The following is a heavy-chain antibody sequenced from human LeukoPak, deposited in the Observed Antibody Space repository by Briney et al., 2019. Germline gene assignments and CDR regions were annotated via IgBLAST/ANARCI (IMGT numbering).Heavy chain of an antibody. V-gene: IGHV4-34*01. CDR3: ARGVAGDSSGYYSDY. Sequence: SETLSLTCAVYGGSFSGYYWSWIRQAPGKGLEWIGEINHSGSTNYNPSLKSRVTISVDTSKNQFSLKLSSVTAADTAVYYCARGVAGDSSGYYSDYWGQGTLVTVSS. CDR1: GGSFSGYY. J-gene: IGHJ4*02. CDR2: INHSGST. D-gene: IGHD3-22*01.